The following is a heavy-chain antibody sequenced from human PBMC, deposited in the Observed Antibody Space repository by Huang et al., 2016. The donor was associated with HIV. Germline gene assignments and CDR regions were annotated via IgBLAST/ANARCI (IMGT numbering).Heavy chain of an antibody. D-gene: IGHD3-10*01. CDR1: GGSIRSDNYY. CDR3: ARLPGSITMIRGVITDPY. V-gene: IGHV4-39*02. CDR2: IYYSGRT. Sequence: QLQLQESGPGLVKPSETLSLTCTVSGGSIRSDNYYWGWIRQPPGKGLEWIGRIYYSGRTNYTPSPKRRVTITVDTSKNHFSRRMRSVTAADTAVYYCARLPGSITMIRGVITDPYWGQGTLVTVSS. J-gene: IGHJ4*02.